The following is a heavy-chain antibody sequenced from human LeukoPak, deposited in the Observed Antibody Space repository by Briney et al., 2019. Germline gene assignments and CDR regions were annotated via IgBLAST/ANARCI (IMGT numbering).Heavy chain of an antibody. CDR1: GGSISSSSYY. CDR3: ARAPTVAMGAFYYYYMDV. Sequence: PSETLSLTCTVSGGSISSSSYYWGWIRQPPGQGLEGIVSIYYSGSTYYNPSLKSRVTISVDTSKNQFSLKLSSVTAADTAVYYCARAPTVAMGAFYYYYMDVWGKGTTVTVSS. J-gene: IGHJ6*03. D-gene: IGHD4-23*01. V-gene: IGHV4-39*07. CDR2: IYYSGST.